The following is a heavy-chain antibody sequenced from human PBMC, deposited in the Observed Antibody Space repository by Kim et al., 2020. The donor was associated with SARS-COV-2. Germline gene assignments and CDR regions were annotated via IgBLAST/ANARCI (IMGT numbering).Heavy chain of an antibody. CDR1: GYTFGDYA. J-gene: IGHJ4*02. D-gene: IGHD6-13*01. V-gene: IGHV3-9*01. CDR2: IAWNSGTK. CDR3: AKANSNWFFDL. Sequence: GGSLRLSCEASGYTFGDYAMHWVRQAPGKGLEWVSSIAWNSGTKDYADSVKGRFTISGDNAKSSLYLQMNSLRPEDTAFYYCAKANSNWFFDLWGQGTLVTVSS.